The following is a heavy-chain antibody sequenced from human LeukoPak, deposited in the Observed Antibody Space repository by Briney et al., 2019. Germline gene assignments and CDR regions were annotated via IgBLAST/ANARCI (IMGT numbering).Heavy chain of an antibody. CDR3: AREGACSGGSCYSYGWFDP. CDR1: GASVNSGGYY. Sequence: SETLSLTCNVSGASVNSGGYYWTWIRQPPGKGLEWIGYMDYSGTTNYNPPLKSRVTISLDTSKNQFSLKLSSVTAADTAMYYCAREGACSGGSCYSYGWFDPWGQGTLVIVSS. D-gene: IGHD2-15*01. V-gene: IGHV4-61*08. CDR2: MDYSGTT. J-gene: IGHJ5*02.